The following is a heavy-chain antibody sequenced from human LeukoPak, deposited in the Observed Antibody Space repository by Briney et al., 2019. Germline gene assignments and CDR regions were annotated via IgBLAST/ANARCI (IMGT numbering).Heavy chain of an antibody. CDR2: INPSGGST. J-gene: IGHJ4*02. Sequence: ASVKVSCKASGGTFSSYAISWVRQAPGQGLEWMGIINPSGGSTSYAQEFQGRVTMTRDTSTSTVYMELSSLRSEDTAVHYCARDIRESHAYDFWSGYYLVGGYFDYWGQGTLVTVSS. CDR1: GGTFSSYA. CDR3: ARDIRESHAYDFWSGYYLVGGYFDY. V-gene: IGHV1-46*01. D-gene: IGHD3-3*01.